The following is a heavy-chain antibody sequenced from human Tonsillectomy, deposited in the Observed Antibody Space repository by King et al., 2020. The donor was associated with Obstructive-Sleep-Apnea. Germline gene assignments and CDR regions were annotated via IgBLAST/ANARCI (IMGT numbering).Heavy chain of an antibody. CDR2: ISYDGGNE. Sequence: VQLVESGGGVVRPGRSLRLSCAASGFTFSNYAVHWVRQAPGKGLDCVAVISYDGGNEYYSDSVKGRFTISRDNSKNTLYLQMNSLRPEDTAVYYCARDGNLWEPAGWFEYWGQGTLVTVSS. J-gene: IGHJ4*02. CDR3: ARDGNLWEPAGWFEY. V-gene: IGHV3-30*04. D-gene: IGHD1-26*01. CDR1: GFTFSNYA.